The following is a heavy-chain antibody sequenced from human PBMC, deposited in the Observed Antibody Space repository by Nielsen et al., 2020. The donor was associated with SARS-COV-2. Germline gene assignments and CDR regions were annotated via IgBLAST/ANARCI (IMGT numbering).Heavy chain of an antibody. CDR3: AKIAVAGVPYYFDY. CDR1: GFTFSSYG. D-gene: IGHD6-19*01. Sequence: GESLKISCAASGFTFSSYGMHWVRQAPGKGLEWVAVISYDGSNKYYADSVKGRFTISRDNSKNTLYLQMNSLRAEDTAVYYCAKIAVAGVPYYFDYWGQGTLVTVSS. CDR2: ISYDGSNK. J-gene: IGHJ4*02. V-gene: IGHV3-30*18.